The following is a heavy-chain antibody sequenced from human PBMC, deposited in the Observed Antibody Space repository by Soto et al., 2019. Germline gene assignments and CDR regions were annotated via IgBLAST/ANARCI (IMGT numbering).Heavy chain of an antibody. D-gene: IGHD7-27*01. CDR3: TRGPSGDKVDY. CDR1: GGSMSSVNYY. Sequence: QVQLQESGPGLVKPSQTLSLTCTVSGGSMSSVNYYWSWIRQTPDKGLEWSGHIYNGGSTYNNPSLESRVTISVDTSNNQFSLKLNSVSAADTAVYYCTRGPSGDKVDYWGQGTLVTVSS. CDR2: IYNGGST. J-gene: IGHJ4*02. V-gene: IGHV4-30-4*01.